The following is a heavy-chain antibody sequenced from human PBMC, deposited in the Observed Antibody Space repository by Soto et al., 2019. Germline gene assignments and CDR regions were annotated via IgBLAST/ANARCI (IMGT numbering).Heavy chain of an antibody. V-gene: IGHV1-8*01. Sequence: ASVKVSCKASGYTFTSYDINWVRQATGQGLEWMGWMNPNSGNTGYAQKFQGRVTMTRNTSISTAYMELSSLSSEDTAVYYCARKRGYSYGPRKSYGMDVWGQGTTVTVSS. CDR1: GYTFTSYD. J-gene: IGHJ6*02. CDR3: ARKRGYSYGPRKSYGMDV. D-gene: IGHD5-18*01. CDR2: MNPNSGNT.